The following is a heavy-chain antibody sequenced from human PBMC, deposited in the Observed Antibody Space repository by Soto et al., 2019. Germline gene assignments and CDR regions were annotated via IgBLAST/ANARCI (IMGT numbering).Heavy chain of an antibody. CDR3: ARGYGRNFDY. CDR2: ISHSGKT. Sequence: SETLSLTCNVSDHSLIYGNYYWSWIRQHPGKGLEWIGQISHSGKTTFNPSLKSRLSILMNMPDNQFYLRLNSVTAADTAVYYCARGYGRNFDYWGQGTLVTVSS. J-gene: IGHJ4*02. CDR1: DHSLIYGNYY. V-gene: IGHV4-31*03. D-gene: IGHD5-18*01.